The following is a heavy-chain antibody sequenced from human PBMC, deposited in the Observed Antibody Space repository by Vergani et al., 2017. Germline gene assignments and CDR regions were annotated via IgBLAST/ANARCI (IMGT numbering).Heavy chain of an antibody. CDR2: ISWNSGSI. D-gene: IGHD6-13*01. CDR3: AKDITYSSSWTFDY. CDR1: GFTFDDYA. J-gene: IGHJ4*02. V-gene: IGHV3-9*01. Sequence: EVQLVESGGGLVQPGRSLRPSCAASGFTFDDYAMHWVRQAPGKGLEWVSGISWNSGSIGYADSVKGRFTISRDNAKNSLYLQMNSLRAEDTALYYCAKDITYSSSWTFDYWGQGTLVTVSS.